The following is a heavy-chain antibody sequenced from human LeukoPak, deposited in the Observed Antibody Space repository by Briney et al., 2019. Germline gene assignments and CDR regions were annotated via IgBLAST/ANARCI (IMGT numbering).Heavy chain of an antibody. Sequence: GGSLRLSCTVSGFTFSSYSLNWVRQAPGKGLEWVSSISSSSSFMYYADSVKGRFTISRDNAKNALYLQMNSLRAEDTAVYYCVRVDHSLGKTYFDYWGQGTLVIVS. CDR1: GFTFSSYS. D-gene: IGHD2-21*01. V-gene: IGHV3-21*01. J-gene: IGHJ4*02. CDR2: ISSSSSFM. CDR3: VRVDHSLGKTYFDY.